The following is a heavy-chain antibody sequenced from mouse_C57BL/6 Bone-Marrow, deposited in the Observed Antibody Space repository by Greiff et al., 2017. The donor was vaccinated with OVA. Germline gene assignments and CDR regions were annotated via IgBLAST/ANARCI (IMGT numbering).Heavy chain of an antibody. CDR1: GFTFSSYA. CDR3: ARVDSSGFDY. CDR2: ISDGGSYT. V-gene: IGHV5-4*01. Sequence: EVHLVESGGGLVQPGGSLKLSCAASGFTFSSYAMSWVRQTPEKRLEWVATISDGGSYTYYPDNVKGRFTISRDNAKNNLYLQMSHLKSEDTAMYYCARVDSSGFDYWGQGTTLTVSS. D-gene: IGHD3-2*02. J-gene: IGHJ2*01.